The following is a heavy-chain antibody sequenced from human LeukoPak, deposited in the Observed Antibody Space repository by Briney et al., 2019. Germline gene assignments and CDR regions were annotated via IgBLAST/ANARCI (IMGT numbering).Heavy chain of an antibody. Sequence: GGSLRLSCAASGFTFSSYGMHWVRQAPGKGLEWVAVILSDGSKEFYTDSVKGRFTISRDNSKNTLYLQMNSLRAEDTAVYYCAREAVMPVAPVKIGTSDRPLYEYYGLDVWGQGTTVTVS. V-gene: IGHV3-33*01. CDR3: AREAVMPVAPVKIGTSDRPLYEYYGLDV. D-gene: IGHD1/OR15-1a*01. J-gene: IGHJ6*02. CDR2: ILSDGSKE. CDR1: GFTFSSYG.